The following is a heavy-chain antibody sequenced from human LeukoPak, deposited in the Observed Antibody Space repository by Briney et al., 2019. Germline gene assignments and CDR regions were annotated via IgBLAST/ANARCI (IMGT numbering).Heavy chain of an antibody. Sequence: SETLSLTCAVYGGSFSGYYWSWIRQPPGKGLEWIGEINHSGSTNYNPSLKSRVTISVDTSKNQFSLKLSSVTAADTAVYYCARVVVAATGGADYWGQGTLVTVSS. V-gene: IGHV4-34*01. CDR1: GGSFSGYY. J-gene: IGHJ4*02. CDR3: ARVVVAATGGADY. CDR2: INHSGST. D-gene: IGHD2-15*01.